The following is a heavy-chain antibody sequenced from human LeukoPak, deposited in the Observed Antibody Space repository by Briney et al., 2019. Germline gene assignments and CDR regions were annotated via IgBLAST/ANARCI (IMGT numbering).Heavy chain of an antibody. V-gene: IGHV3-30*03. CDR2: ISYDGSNK. CDR3: WFQKVPGYYYYYMDV. CDR1: GFTFSSYG. Sequence: GGSLRLSCAASGFTFSSYGMHWVRQAPGKGLEWVAVISYDGSNKYYADSVKGRFTISRDNSKNTLYLQMNSLRAEDTAVYYCWFQKVPGYYYYYMDVWGKGTTVTVSS. J-gene: IGHJ6*03. D-gene: IGHD3-10*01.